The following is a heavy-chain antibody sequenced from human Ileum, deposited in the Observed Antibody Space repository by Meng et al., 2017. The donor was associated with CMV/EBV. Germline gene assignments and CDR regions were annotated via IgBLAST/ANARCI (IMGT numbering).Heavy chain of an antibody. D-gene: IGHD3-16*01. CDR1: GYSFTGYY. Sequence: ASVKVSCKPSGYSFTGYYIHWVRQAPGQGLEWVGWINPNSGGTVYAPRFQGRVTMTKDTSIKTAYMGLSSLVSDDTAVYYCSGGDYWGQATLVTVSS. CDR3: SGGDY. V-gene: IGHV1-2*02. CDR2: INPNSGGT. J-gene: IGHJ4*02.